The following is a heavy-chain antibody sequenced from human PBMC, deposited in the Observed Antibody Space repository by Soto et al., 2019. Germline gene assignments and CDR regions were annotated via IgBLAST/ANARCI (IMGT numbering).Heavy chain of an antibody. Sequence: EVQLVESGGGLVQPGGSLRVSCAASGFSFSSYSMNWVRQAPGKGLEWVSYISSSSRTIYYADSVKGRFTISRDNAKNSLYLQMNSLRDEDTGVYYCAKDRSSTMYAMDVWCQGTTVTVSS. V-gene: IGHV3-48*02. CDR1: GFSFSSYS. J-gene: IGHJ6*02. D-gene: IGHD2-2*01. CDR2: ISSSSRTI. CDR3: AKDRSSTMYAMDV.